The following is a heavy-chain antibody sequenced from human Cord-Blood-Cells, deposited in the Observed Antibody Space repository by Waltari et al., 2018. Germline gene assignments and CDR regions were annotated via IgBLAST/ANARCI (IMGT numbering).Heavy chain of an antibody. J-gene: IGHJ6*03. V-gene: IGHV4-34*01. CDR1: GGSFSGYY. Sequence: QVQLQQWGAGLLKPSETLSLTCAVYGGSFSGYYWSWIRQPPGKGLEWIGEINHSGRTNYNPSLKSRVTISVDTSKNQFSLKLSSVTAADTAVYYCARVVLRFLEWFYYYYYYMDVWGKGTTVTVSS. D-gene: IGHD3-3*01. CDR2: INHSGRT. CDR3: ARVVLRFLEWFYYYYYYMDV.